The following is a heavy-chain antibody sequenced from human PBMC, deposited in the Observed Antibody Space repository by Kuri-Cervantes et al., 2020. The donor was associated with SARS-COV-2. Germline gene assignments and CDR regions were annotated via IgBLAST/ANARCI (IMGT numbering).Heavy chain of an antibody. CDR2: IRYDGSNK. D-gene: IGHD3-22*01. CDR3: ARVSPISYYYDSSGYLDY. J-gene: IGHJ4*02. V-gene: IGHV3-30*02. Sequence: GESLKISCAASGFTFSSYGMHWVRQAPGKGLEWVAFIRYDGSNKYYADSVKGRFTISRDNAKNSLYLQMNSLRAEDTAVYYCARVSPISYYYDSSGYLDYWGQGTLVTVSS. CDR1: GFTFSSYG.